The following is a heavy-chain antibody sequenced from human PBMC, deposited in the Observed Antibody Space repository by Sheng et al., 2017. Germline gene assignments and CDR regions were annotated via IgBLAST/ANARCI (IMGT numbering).Heavy chain of an antibody. CDR1: GGSISSGSYY. J-gene: IGHJ6*02. CDR2: IYTSGST. CDR3: ARGITMVRGVIILDYYYGMDV. Sequence: QVQLQESGPGLVKPSQTLSLTCTVSGGSISSGSYYWSWIRQPAGKGLEWIGRIYTSGSTNYNPSLKSRVTISVDTSKNQFSLKLSSVTAADTAVYYCARGITMVRGVIILDYYYGMDVWGQGTTVTVSS. D-gene: IGHD3-10*01. V-gene: IGHV4-61*02.